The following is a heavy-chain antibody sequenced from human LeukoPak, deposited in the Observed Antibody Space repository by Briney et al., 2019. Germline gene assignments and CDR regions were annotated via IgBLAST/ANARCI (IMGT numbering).Heavy chain of an antibody. V-gene: IGHV1-8*01. J-gene: IGHJ6*02. CDR3: ARGDWNLHYYYHGMDV. CDR1: GYTFTSYD. CDR2: MNPNSGNT. D-gene: IGHD1-1*01. Sequence: ASVKVSCKASGYTFTSYDINWVRQATGQGLEWMGWMNPNSGNTGYAQKFQGRVTMTRNTSISTAYMELSSLRSEDTAVYYCARGDWNLHYYYHGMDVWGQGTTVTVSS.